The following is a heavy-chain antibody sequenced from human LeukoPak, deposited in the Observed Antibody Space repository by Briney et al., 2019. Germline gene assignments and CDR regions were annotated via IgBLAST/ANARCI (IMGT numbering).Heavy chain of an antibody. CDR2: ISSSSSYI. J-gene: IGHJ3*02. CDR1: GFTFSSYS. V-gene: IGHV3-21*01. CDR3: ARGQQWFRGDAFDI. Sequence: PGGSLRLSCAASGFTFSSYSMNWVRQAPGKGLEWVSSISSSSSYIYYADSVKGRFTISRDNAKNSLYLQMNSLRAEDTAVYYCARGQQWFRGDAFDIWGQGTMVTVSS. D-gene: IGHD6-19*01.